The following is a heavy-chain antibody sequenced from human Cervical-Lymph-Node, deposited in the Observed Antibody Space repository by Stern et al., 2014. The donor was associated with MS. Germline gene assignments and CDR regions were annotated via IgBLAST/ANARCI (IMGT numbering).Heavy chain of an antibody. V-gene: IGHV2-5*02. Sequence: QVTLRESGPTLVKPTQTLTLTCTFSGFSFSTSGVGVGWIRQPPGNALEWLALPYWDETKRYSPFLKSRLTITKDTSKNQVVLTMTNMDPVDTATYYCAHGLEIRLWAAYWGQGTLVTVSS. D-gene: IGHD5-18*01. CDR2: PYWDETK. CDR3: AHGLEIRLWAAY. CDR1: GFSFSTSGVG. J-gene: IGHJ4*02.